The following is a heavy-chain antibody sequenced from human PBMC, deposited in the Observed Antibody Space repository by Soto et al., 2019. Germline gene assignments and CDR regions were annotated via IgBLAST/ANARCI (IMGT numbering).Heavy chain of an antibody. D-gene: IGHD3-9*01. CDR1: GYTFTSYD. V-gene: IGHV1-8*01. J-gene: IGHJ6*03. CDR2: MNPNSGNT. Sequence: ASVKVSCKASGYTFTSYDINWVRQATGQGLERMGWMNPNSGNTGYAQKFQGRVTMTRNTSISTAYMELSSLRSEDTAVYYCASDYFDWSQYPHSYYYFLDVWGKGTTVTVSS. CDR3: ASDYFDWSQYPHSYYYFLDV.